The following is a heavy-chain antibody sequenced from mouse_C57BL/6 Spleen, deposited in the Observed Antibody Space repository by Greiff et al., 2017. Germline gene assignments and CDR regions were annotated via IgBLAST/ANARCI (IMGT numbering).Heavy chain of an antibody. CDR1: GYSFTGYF. V-gene: IGHV1-20*01. CDR3: ARPLDYGSTYLDD. Sequence: VQLQESGPELVKPGDSVKISCKASGYSFTGYFMHWVMQSPGQSLEWIGRINPYNGDTFYNQKFKGKATLTVDKSSSTGDMELRSLTSEDSAVYYCARPLDYGSTYLDDWGQGTTLTVSS. D-gene: IGHD1-1*01. CDR2: INPYNGDT. J-gene: IGHJ2*01.